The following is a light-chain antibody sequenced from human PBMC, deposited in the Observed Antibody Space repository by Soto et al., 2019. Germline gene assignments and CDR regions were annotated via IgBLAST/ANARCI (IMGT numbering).Light chain of an antibody. CDR3: QQSYSTPEIT. V-gene: IGKV1-39*01. Sequence: CVAASFGDTVTVTCRASQSISSYLNWYQQKPGKAPKLLIYAASSLQSGVPSRFSGSGSGTDFTLTISSLQPEDFATYYCQQSYSTPEITFGQGTRLEIK. CDR1: QSISSY. CDR2: AAS. J-gene: IGKJ5*01.